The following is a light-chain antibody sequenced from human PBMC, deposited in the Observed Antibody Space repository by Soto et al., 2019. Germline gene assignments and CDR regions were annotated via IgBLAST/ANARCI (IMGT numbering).Light chain of an antibody. CDR2: DAS. CDR1: QSVSNNY. J-gene: IGKJ3*01. Sequence: EIVLTQSPGTLSLSPGERATLACRASQSVSNNYLAWFQQKPGQAPRLLIYDASRRATGIPDRFSGSGSGTDFTLTISRLEPEDFAVYFCQQYDKSPFTFGPGTKVDIK. V-gene: IGKV3-20*01. CDR3: QQYDKSPFT.